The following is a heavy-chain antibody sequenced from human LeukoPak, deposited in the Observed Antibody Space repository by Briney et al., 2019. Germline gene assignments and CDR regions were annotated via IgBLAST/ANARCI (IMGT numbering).Heavy chain of an antibody. J-gene: IGHJ5*02. Sequence: GASVKVSCKASGYTFTSYDINWVRQATGQGLEWMGWMNPNSGNTGYAQKFQGRVTITRNTSISTAYMDLSSLRSEDTAVYYCARGCIAYYYDSSGCAHWFDPWGQGTLVTVSS. CDR3: ARGCIAYYYDSSGCAHWFDP. CDR1: GYTFTSYD. D-gene: IGHD3-22*01. CDR2: MNPNSGNT. V-gene: IGHV1-8*03.